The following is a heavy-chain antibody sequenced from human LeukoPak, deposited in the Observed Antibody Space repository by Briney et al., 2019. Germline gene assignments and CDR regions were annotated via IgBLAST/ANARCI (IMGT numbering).Heavy chain of an antibody. Sequence: ASVKVSCKASGYTFPSYYMNWVRQAPGQGLEWMGIINPSGGSTSYAQKFQRRVTITRDTSTSTVYMELSSLRSEDTAVYYCARDRLDIVGVLAATLDYGMDVWGQGTTVTVSS. CDR1: GYTFPSYY. J-gene: IGHJ6*02. D-gene: IGHD2-15*01. V-gene: IGHV1-46*01. CDR2: INPSGGST. CDR3: ARDRLDIVGVLAATLDYGMDV.